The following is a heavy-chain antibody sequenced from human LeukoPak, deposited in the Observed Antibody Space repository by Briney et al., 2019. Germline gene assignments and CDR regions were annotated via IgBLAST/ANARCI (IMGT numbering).Heavy chain of an antibody. CDR3: ARVYGYSSSYFDY. Sequence: GGSLRLSCAASGFTFSSYWMSCVRQAPGKGLEWVANIKQDGSEKYYVDSVKGRFTISRDNAKNSLYLQMNSLRAEDTAVYYCARVYGYSSSYFDYWGQGTLVTVSS. V-gene: IGHV3-7*01. CDR1: GFTFSSYW. D-gene: IGHD6-6*01. J-gene: IGHJ4*02. CDR2: IKQDGSEK.